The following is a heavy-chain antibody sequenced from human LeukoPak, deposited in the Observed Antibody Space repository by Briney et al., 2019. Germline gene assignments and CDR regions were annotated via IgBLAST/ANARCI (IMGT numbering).Heavy chain of an antibody. CDR1: GGSISSDDYY. D-gene: IGHD3-3*01. CDR2: TYYSGSS. J-gene: IGHJ4*02. Sequence: SQTLSLTCTVSGGSISSDDYYWSWIRQPPGKGLEWIGYTYYSGSSYYSPSLKSRVIISVDTSKNQFSLRLSSVTAADTAVYFCARERKSGYNIDYWGQGTLVTVSS. CDR3: ARERKSGYNIDY. V-gene: IGHV4-30-4*01.